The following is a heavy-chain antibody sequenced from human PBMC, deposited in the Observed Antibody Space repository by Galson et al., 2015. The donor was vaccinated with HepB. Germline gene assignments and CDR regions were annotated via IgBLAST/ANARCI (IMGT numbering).Heavy chain of an antibody. CDR1: GFTFDDYA. D-gene: IGHD5-24*01. CDR2: ISWNSGSI. CDR3: AREGEMATMG. V-gene: IGHV3-9*01. Sequence: SLRLSCAASGFTFDDYAMHWVRQAPGKGLEWVSGISWNSGSIGYADSVEGRFTISRDNAKNSLYLQMNSLRAEDTAVYYCAREGEMATMGWGQGTLVTVSS. J-gene: IGHJ4*02.